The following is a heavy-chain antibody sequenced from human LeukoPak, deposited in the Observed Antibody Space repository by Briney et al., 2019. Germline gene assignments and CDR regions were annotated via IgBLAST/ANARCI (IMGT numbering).Heavy chain of an antibody. CDR3: ARLSATMVRGVIITGLFDY. CDR2: IYPGDSDT. J-gene: IGHJ4*02. D-gene: IGHD3-10*01. V-gene: IGHV5-51*01. CDR1: GYSFTSYW. Sequence: GESLKISCKGSGYSFTSYWIGWVRQMPGKGLEWMGIIYPGDSDTRYSPSFQGQVTISADKSISTAYLQWSSLKASETAMYYCARLSATMVRGVIITGLFDYWGQGTLVTVSS.